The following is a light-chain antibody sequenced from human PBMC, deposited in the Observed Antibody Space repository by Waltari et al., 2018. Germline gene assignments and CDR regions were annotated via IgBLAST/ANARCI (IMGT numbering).Light chain of an antibody. Sequence: EIVLMQSPGTLSLSPGQRATLSCRASQTINSNFLAWYQQKPGQAPRLLIYGASRRASGISDSFSGSGSGTDFSLTISRLEPEDFAVYYCQQYSNSPYTFGQGTKVEI. J-gene: IGKJ2*01. CDR2: GAS. CDR3: QQYSNSPYT. CDR1: QTINSNF. V-gene: IGKV3-20*01.